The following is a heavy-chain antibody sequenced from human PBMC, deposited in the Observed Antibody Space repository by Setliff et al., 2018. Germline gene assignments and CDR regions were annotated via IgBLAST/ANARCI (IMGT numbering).Heavy chain of an antibody. J-gene: IGHJ6*02. CDR3: ARAREENFWSGDYYYYGMDV. Sequence: TLSLTCTVSGGSISSGSYYWSWIRQPAGKGLEWIGHIYTSGSTNYNPSLKSRVTISVDTSKNQFSLKLSSVTAADTAVYYCARAREENFWSGDYYYYGMDVWGQGTTVTVSS. CDR1: GGSISSGSYY. CDR2: IYTSGST. D-gene: IGHD3-3*01. V-gene: IGHV4-61*09.